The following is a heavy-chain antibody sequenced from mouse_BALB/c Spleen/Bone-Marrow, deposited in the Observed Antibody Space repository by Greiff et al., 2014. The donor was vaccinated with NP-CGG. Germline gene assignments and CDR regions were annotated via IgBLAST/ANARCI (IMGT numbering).Heavy chain of an antibody. V-gene: IGHV1-4*02. Sequence: VQLQQSAAELARPGASVKMSCKASGYTFTSNTMHWVKQRPGQGLEWIGYINPSSGYTEYNQKFKDKTTLTADKSSSTAYMQLSSLTSEDSAVYYCAREEWSTGFAYWGQGTLVTVSA. CDR2: INPSSGYT. CDR1: GYTFTSNT. J-gene: IGHJ3*01. CDR3: AREEWSTGFAY. D-gene: IGHD1-1*02.